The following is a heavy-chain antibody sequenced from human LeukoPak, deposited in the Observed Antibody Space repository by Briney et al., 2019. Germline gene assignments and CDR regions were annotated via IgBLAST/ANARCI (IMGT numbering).Heavy chain of an antibody. V-gene: IGHV3-74*01. CDR2: INSDGSSS. D-gene: IGHD3-10*01. CDR3: ASAHYGSGSYVIDY. CDR1: GFTFSSYW. Sequence: GGSLRLSCAASGFTFSSYWMHWVRQAPGKGLVWVSRINSDGSSSSYADSVKGRFTISRDNAKNTLYLQMNSLRAEDTAVYYCASAHYGSGSYVIDYWGQGTLVTVSS. J-gene: IGHJ4*02.